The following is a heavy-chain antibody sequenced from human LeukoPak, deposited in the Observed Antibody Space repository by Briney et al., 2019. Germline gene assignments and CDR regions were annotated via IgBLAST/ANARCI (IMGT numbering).Heavy chain of an antibody. CDR2: ISGSGGST. V-gene: IGHV3-23*01. Sequence: GGSLRLSCAASGFTFSSYAMSWVRQAPGKGLEWVSAISGSGGSTYYADSVKARFTISRDNSKNTVYLQINSLRAEETAVYYCAKETASDFGGAVDYWGQGTLVTVSS. CDR3: AKETASDFGGAVDY. D-gene: IGHD3-10*01. CDR1: GFTFSSYA. J-gene: IGHJ4*02.